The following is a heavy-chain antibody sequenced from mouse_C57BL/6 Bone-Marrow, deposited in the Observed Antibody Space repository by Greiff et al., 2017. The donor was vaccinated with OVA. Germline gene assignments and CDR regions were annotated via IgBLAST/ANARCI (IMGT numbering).Heavy chain of an antibody. CDR2: ISNGGGST. D-gene: IGHD2-5*01. J-gene: IGHJ3*01. CDR1: GFTFSDYY. Sequence: EVHLVESGGGLVQPGGSLKLSCAASGFTFSDYYMYLVRQTPEKRLEWVAYISNGGGSTYYSDTVQGRFPISRDNAKNTLYLQMSRLKSEDTAMYYCASPLYYSNYDWFAYWGQGTLVTVSA. CDR3: ASPLYYSNYDWFAY. V-gene: IGHV5-12*01.